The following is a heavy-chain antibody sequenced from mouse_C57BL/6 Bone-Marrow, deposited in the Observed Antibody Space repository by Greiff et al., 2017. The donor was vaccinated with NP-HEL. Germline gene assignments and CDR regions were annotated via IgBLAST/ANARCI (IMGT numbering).Heavy chain of an antibody. CDR2: INYDGSST. Sequence: EVKLVESEGGLVQPGSSMKLSCTASGFTFSDYYMAWVRQVPEKGLEWVANINYDGSSTYYLDSLKSRFIISRDNAKNILYLQMSSLKSEDTATYYCQRDRLRNYFDYWGQGTTLTVSS. V-gene: IGHV5-16*01. J-gene: IGHJ2*01. D-gene: IGHD1-1*01. CDR3: QRDRLRNYFDY. CDR1: GFTFSDYY.